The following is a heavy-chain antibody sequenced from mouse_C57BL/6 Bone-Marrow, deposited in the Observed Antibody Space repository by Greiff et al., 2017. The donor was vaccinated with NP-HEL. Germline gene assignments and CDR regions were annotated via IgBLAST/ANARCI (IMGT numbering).Heavy chain of an antibody. CDR3: ARHAPYDFGPSSYWYFDV. CDR2: ISSGGSYT. V-gene: IGHV5-6*01. J-gene: IGHJ1*03. CDR1: GFTFSSYG. Sequence: EVQGVESGGDLVKPGGSLKLSCAASGFTFSSYGMSWVRQTPDKRLEWVATISSGGSYTYYPDSVKGRFTISRDNAKNTLYLQMSSLKSEDTAMYYCARHAPYDFGPSSYWYFDVCGTGTTVTVSS. D-gene: IGHD2-4*01.